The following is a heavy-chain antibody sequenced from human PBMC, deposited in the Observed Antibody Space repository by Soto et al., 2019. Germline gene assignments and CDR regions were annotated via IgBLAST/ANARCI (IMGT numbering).Heavy chain of an antibody. Sequence: SETLSLTCAVSGDSMSRGCSSWSWIRQPPGKGLEWIGYIYHSGSTYYNPSLKSRVTISVDRSKNQFSLKLSSVTAADTAVYYCARVPDRWGQGTLVTVSS. CDR2: IYHSGST. V-gene: IGHV4-30-2*01. J-gene: IGHJ5*02. CDR3: ARVPDR. D-gene: IGHD2-2*01. CDR1: GDSMSRGCSS.